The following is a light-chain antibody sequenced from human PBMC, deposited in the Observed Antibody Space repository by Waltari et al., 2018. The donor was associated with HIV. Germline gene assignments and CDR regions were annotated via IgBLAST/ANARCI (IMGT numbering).Light chain of an antibody. CDR3: QQYAASPLT. Sequence: EIVLTQSPGTLSLSQGERATLSCRASQTVRSASLAWYQQKPGHAPRRLIFGASSRAPGIPDRFSGSGAVTDFILTISRLEPEDCAVYYCQQYAASPLTFGGGTRVEIK. CDR2: GAS. CDR1: QTVRSAS. J-gene: IGKJ4*01. V-gene: IGKV3-20*01.